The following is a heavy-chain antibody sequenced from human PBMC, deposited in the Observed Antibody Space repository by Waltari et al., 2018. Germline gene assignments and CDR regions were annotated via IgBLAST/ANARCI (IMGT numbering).Heavy chain of an antibody. Sequence: QVQLQESGPGLVKPSETLSLTCTVSGGSISSYYWSWIRQPAGKGLEWIGRIYTSGSTNYNPSRKSRVTMSVDTSKNQFSLKLSSVTAADTAVYYCARVSTYYYGSGSYNWFDPWGQGTLVIVSS. CDR1: GGSISSYY. J-gene: IGHJ5*02. D-gene: IGHD3-10*01. V-gene: IGHV4-4*07. CDR2: IYTSGST. CDR3: ARVSTYYYGSGSYNWFDP.